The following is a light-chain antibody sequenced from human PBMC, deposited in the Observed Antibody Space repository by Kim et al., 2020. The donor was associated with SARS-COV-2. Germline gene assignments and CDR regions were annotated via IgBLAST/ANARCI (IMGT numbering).Light chain of an antibody. Sequence: EIVMTQSPVSLSVSAGERATLSCRASQSVRSSFAWYQQKPGQAPRLLIYGVSIRAAGIPAKFSGSGSGTEFTLTISSLQSEDFAVYYCQQYDNWPTTFGQGTKLEI. CDR2: GVS. CDR1: QSVRSS. CDR3: QQYDNWPTT. J-gene: IGKJ2*01. V-gene: IGKV3-15*01.